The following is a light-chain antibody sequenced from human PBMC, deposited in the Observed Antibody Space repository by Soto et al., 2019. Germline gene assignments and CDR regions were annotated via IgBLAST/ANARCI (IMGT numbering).Light chain of an antibody. CDR1: QSVSSF. Sequence: EIVLTQSPATLSLSPGERATLSCRASQSVSSFLAWYQQKPGQAPRLLIYDASNRATGIPARFSGSGSGTDFTLTISSLEPEDFALYYCQLCNNWPPEVTFGPGTKVDIK. V-gene: IGKV3-11*01. CDR2: DAS. J-gene: IGKJ3*01. CDR3: QLCNNWPPEVT.